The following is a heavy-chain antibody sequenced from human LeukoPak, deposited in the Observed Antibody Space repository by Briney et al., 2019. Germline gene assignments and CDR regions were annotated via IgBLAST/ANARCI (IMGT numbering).Heavy chain of an antibody. J-gene: IGHJ3*02. Sequence: ASVKVSCKASGYTFTSCAMHWVRQAPGQRLEWMGWINAGNGNTKYSQKFQGRVTITRDTSASTAYMELSSLRSEDTAVYYCARDSRGAYCGGDCYLDAFDIWGQGTMVTVSS. CDR3: ARDSRGAYCGGDCYLDAFDI. CDR1: GYTFTSCA. D-gene: IGHD2-21*02. CDR2: INAGNGNT. V-gene: IGHV1-3*01.